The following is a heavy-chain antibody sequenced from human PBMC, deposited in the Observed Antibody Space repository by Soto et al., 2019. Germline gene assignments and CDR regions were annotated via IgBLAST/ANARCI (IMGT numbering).Heavy chain of an antibody. Sequence: QVQLQESGPGLVKPSQTLSLTCTVSGYSITSGAYYWRWIRQLPGKGLEWSGYISNSGSTYYNPSLQSPFSSSLDTSQNQCSLKLPSVTAANTAIDCRARALLYYDCEFDPWGQGILVTVSS. CDR2: ISNSGST. CDR1: GYSITSGAYY. CDR3: ARALLYYDCEFDP. V-gene: IGHV4-31*01. J-gene: IGHJ5*02. D-gene: IGHD2-2*02.